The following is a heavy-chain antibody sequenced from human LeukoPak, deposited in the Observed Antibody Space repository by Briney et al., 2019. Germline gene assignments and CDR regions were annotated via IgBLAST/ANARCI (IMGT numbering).Heavy chain of an antibody. J-gene: IGHJ4*02. D-gene: IGHD5-24*01. CDR3: AREGRDGYRSGDY. Sequence: PGGSLRLSCAASGFTFDDYAMHWVRQAPGKGLEWVSGISWNSGSIGYADSVKGRFTISRDNAKNSLYLQMNSLRAEDTAVYYCAREGRDGYRSGDYWGQGTLVTVSS. CDR2: ISWNSGSI. V-gene: IGHV3-9*01. CDR1: GFTFDDYA.